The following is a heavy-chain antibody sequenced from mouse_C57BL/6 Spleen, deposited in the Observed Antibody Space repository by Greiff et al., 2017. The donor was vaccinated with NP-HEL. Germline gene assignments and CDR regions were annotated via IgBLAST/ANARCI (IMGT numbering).Heavy chain of an antibody. D-gene: IGHD2-4*01. J-gene: IGHJ3*01. CDR3: ARGGLREAWFAY. CDR2: IYPGDGDT. CDR1: GYAFSSSW. V-gene: IGHV1-82*01. Sequence: LQQSGPELVKPGASVKISCKASGYAFSSSWMNWVKQRPGKGLEWIGRIYPGDGDTNYNGKFKGKATLTAEKSSSTAYRQISSLTSEDSAVYFCARGGLREAWFAYWGQGTLVTVSA.